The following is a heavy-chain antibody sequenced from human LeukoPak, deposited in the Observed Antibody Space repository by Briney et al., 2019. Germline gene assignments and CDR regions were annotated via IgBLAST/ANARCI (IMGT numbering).Heavy chain of an antibody. J-gene: IGHJ6*03. V-gene: IGHV4-61*01. Sequence: SETLSLTCTVSGGSISSGSYYWSWIRQPPGKGLEWIGYIYYSGSTNYDPSLKSRVTISVDTSKNQFSLKLSSVTAADTAVYYCARESSSSWYGDYYYYMDVWGKGTTVTIS. CDR3: ARESSSSWYGDYYYYMDV. D-gene: IGHD6-13*01. CDR1: GGSISSGSYY. CDR2: IYYSGST.